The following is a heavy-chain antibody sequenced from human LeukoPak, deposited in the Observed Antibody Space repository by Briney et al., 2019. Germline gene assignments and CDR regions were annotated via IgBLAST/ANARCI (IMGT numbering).Heavy chain of an antibody. CDR2: INPDNGDT. Sequence: ASVKVSCKASGYTFTAYQIHWVRQAPGQGPEWMGWINPDNGDTNYAQKFQGRVTMTRDTSTSTAYMELSSLTSDDTAVYYCAKAQGVRTSTMCNCLDPWGARTLVTVSS. CDR3: AKAQGVRTSTMCNCLDP. D-gene: IGHD3-10*01. CDR1: GYTFTAYQ. J-gene: IGHJ5*02. V-gene: IGHV1-2*02.